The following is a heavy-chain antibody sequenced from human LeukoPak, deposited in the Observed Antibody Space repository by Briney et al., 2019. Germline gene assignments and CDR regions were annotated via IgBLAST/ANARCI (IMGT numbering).Heavy chain of an antibody. J-gene: IGHJ4*02. D-gene: IGHD3-22*01. CDR2: IYSGGIT. CDR1: GFSVTDSY. Sequence: GGSLRLSCAASGFSVTDSYFSWVRQTPGKGLEWVSLIYSGGITNYADSVRGRFTISRDIPGKTVYLQMNSLRAEDTAVYYCARDIYDATGYWSQGTLVTVSS. CDR3: ARDIYDATGY. V-gene: IGHV3-66*01.